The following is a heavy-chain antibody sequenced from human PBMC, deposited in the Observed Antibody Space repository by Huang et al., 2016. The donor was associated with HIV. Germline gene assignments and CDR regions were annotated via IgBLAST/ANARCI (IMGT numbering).Heavy chain of an antibody. J-gene: IGHJ4*02. Sequence: EVQLVESGGGLIQPGGSLRLSCAASGFTVSTNYMTWVRQAPGKGLEGVSLIYSGGTTYYADSVKGRFTISRDDSENTLYLHTTSLRAGDTAVYYCAKEGDTGAALGYWGQGTLVTVS. D-gene: IGHD2-8*02. CDR3: AKEGDTGAALGY. V-gene: IGHV3-53*01. CDR1: GFTVSTNY. CDR2: IYSGGTT.